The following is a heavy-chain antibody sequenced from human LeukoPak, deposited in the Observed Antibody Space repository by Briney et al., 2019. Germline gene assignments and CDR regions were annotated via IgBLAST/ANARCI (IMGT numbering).Heavy chain of an antibody. Sequence: SETPSLTCAVSVGSIYNYYGCCMRQPPGKGLEWIGDIYYSVITNYNPSLKSRVTISLQTSKNNFSLNRSSVNAADTAVYYCVRDRCSSRSCYLTITQKGYFDLWGRGTVVTVSS. V-gene: IGHV4-59*01. CDR3: VRDRCSSRSCYLTITQKGYFDL. D-gene: IGHD2-2*01. CDR2: IYYSVIT. J-gene: IGHJ2*01. CDR1: VGSIYNYY.